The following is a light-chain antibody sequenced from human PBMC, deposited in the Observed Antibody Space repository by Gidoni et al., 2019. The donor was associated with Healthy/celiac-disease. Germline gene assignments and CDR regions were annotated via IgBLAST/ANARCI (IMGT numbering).Light chain of an antibody. CDR1: ALPKQY. CDR3: QSADSSGHYV. CDR2: KDS. J-gene: IGLJ1*01. Sequence: SYELTQPPSGSVSPGQTARITCSGDALPKQYAYWYQQKPGQAPVLVIYKDSERPSGIPERFSGSSSGTTVTLTISGVQAEDEADYYCQSADSSGHYVFGTGTKVTVL. V-gene: IGLV3-25*02.